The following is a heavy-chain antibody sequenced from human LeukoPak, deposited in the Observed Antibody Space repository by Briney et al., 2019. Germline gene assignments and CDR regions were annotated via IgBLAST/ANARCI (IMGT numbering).Heavy chain of an antibody. D-gene: IGHD3-22*01. V-gene: IGHV3-23*01. CDR1: GFTFSTYA. Sequence: GGSLRLSCAASGFTFSTYAMSWVRQAPGKGLEWVSAISSSGGSTYYADSVKGRFTISRDNSKNTLYPQMNSLRAEDTAVYYCATRRYDSSGFDHWGQGTLVTVSS. CDR2: ISSSGGST. J-gene: IGHJ4*02. CDR3: ATRRYDSSGFDH.